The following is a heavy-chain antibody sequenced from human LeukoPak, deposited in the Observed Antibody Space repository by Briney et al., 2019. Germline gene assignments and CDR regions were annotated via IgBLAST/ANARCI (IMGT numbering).Heavy chain of an antibody. CDR3: ARGARSQWLVLDY. CDR1: GFTFSSYA. Sequence: PGGSLRLSCAASGFTFSSYAMHWVRQAPGKGLEWVTFIFYDGSEQFYADSVKGRFTISRDNSKNTLYLQMSSLKPEDTAVYYCARGARSQWLVLDYWGQGTLVTVSS. J-gene: IGHJ4*02. V-gene: IGHV3-30*02. D-gene: IGHD6-19*01. CDR2: IFYDGSEQ.